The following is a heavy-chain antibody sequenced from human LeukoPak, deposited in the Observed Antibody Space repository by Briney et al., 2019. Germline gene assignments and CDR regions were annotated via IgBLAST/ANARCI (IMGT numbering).Heavy chain of an antibody. D-gene: IGHD2-15*01. V-gene: IGHV3-23*01. CDR2: ISGTSGTI. CDR3: AKRLRDPRAFDY. J-gene: IGHJ4*02. CDR1: GFNFSNYA. Sequence: GGSLRLSCAASGFNFSNYAMSWVRQAPGKGLEWVSGISGTSGTINYAAPVKGRFTISRDNSKNTLYLQMNSLRVDDMAVYYCAKRLRDPRAFDYWGQGTVVTVSS.